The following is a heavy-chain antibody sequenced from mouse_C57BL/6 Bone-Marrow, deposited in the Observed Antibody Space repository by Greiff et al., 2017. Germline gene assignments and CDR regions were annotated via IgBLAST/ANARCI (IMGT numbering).Heavy chain of an antibody. J-gene: IGHJ3*01. CDR3: AKAPYYYAVGFAY. Sequence: VKLMESGPGLVQPSQSLSITCTVSGFSLTSYGVHWVRQSPGKGLEWLGVIWRGGSTDYNAAFMSRLSITKDNSKSQVFFKMNSLQADDTAIYYCAKAPYYYAVGFAYWGQGTLVTVSA. CDR2: IWRGGST. V-gene: IGHV2-5*01. CDR1: GFSLTSYG. D-gene: IGHD1-1*02.